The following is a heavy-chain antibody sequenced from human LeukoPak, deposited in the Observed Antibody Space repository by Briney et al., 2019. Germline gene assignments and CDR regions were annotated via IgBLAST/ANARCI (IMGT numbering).Heavy chain of an antibody. Sequence: GSLRLSCAASGFTFSSYSMNWVRQAPEKGLEWVSSISSSSSYIYYADSVEGRFTISRDNAKNSLYLQMNSLRAEDTAVYYCASGSYDYWGQGTLVTVSS. CDR2: ISSSSSYI. CDR3: ASGSYDY. CDR1: GFTFSSYS. J-gene: IGHJ4*02. D-gene: IGHD1-26*01. V-gene: IGHV3-21*01.